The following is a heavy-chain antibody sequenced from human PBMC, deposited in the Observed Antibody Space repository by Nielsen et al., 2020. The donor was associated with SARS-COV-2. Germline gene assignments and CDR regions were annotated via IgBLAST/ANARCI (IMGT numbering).Heavy chain of an antibody. Sequence: WIRQPPGKGLEWIGEIYHSGSTNYNPSLKSRVTISVDKSKNQFSLKLSSVTAADTAVYYCARGTYYYDSSGYSFDYWGQGTLVTVSS. CDR3: ARGTYYYDSSGYSFDY. D-gene: IGHD3-22*01. V-gene: IGHV4-4*02. J-gene: IGHJ4*02. CDR2: IYHSGST.